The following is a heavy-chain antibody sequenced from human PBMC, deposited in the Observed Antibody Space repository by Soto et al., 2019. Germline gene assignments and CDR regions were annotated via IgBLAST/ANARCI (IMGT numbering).Heavy chain of an antibody. CDR2: IYYSGST. Sequence: SETLSLTCTVSGGSISSYYWSWIRQPPGKGLEWIGYIYYSGSTNYNPSLKSRVTISVDTSKNQCPLKLSSLRAGDTAVYYCVREGYCSGGSCSIFDYWGQGTLVTVSS. D-gene: IGHD2-15*01. CDR3: VREGYCSGGSCSIFDY. CDR1: GGSISSYY. V-gene: IGHV4-59*01. J-gene: IGHJ4*02.